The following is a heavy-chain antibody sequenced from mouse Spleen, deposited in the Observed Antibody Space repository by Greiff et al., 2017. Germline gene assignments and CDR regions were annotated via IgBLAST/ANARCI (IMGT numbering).Heavy chain of an antibody. CDR3: ARSGRTARATSPYYFDY. CDR2: VYPYNGGT. V-gene: IGHV1-36*01. Sequence: VQLQQSGPVLVKPGPSVKISCKASGFTFTDYYMHWVKQSHGKSLEWIGLVYPYNGGTSYNQKFKGQATLTVDTSSSTAYMELNSLTSEDSAVYYSARSGRTARATSPYYFDYWGQGTTRTVSS. J-gene: IGHJ2*01. D-gene: IGHD3-2*01. CDR1: GFTFTDYY.